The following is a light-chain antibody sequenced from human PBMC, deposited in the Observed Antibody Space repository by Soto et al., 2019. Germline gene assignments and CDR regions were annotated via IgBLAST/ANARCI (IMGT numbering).Light chain of an antibody. CDR1: QSVSSNY. CDR2: GSS. J-gene: IGKJ2*01. CDR3: QQYGSSYT. V-gene: IGKV3-20*01. Sequence: EIVLTQSPGTLSLSPGERATLSCRASQSVSSNYLAWYQQKPGQAPMLIIYGSSLRATGLPDRFSGSGAGTDFTLTISRLEPEDFAVYYCQQYGSSYTFGQGTKLEIK.